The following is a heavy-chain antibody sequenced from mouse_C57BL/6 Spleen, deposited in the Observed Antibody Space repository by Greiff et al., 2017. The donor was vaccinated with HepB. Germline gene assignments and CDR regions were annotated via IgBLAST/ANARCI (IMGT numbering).Heavy chain of an antibody. J-gene: IGHJ2*01. V-gene: IGHV1-15*01. CDR2: IDPETGGT. CDR1: GYTFTDYE. D-gene: IGHD2-4*01. Sequence: VRLQQSGAELVRPGASVTLSCKASGYTFTDYEMHWVKQTPVHGLEWIGAIDPETGGTAYNQKFKGKAILTADKSSSTAYMELRSLTSEDSAVYYCTGYDYDSYYFDYWGQGTTLTVSS. CDR3: TGYDYDSYYFDY.